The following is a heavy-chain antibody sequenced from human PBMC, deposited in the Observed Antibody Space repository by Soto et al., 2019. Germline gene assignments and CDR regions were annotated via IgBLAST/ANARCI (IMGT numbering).Heavy chain of an antibody. CDR3: ARDSQKLRFLEWLSNDYYFDY. D-gene: IGHD3-3*01. CDR1: GFTFSSYG. J-gene: IGHJ4*02. V-gene: IGHV3-33*01. CDR2: IWYDGSNK. Sequence: PGGSLRLSCAASGFTFSSYGMHWVRQAPGKGLEWVAVIWYDGSNKYYADSAKGRFTISRDNSKNTLYLQMNSLRAEDMAVYYCARDSQKLRFLEWLSNDYYFDYWGQGTLVTVSS.